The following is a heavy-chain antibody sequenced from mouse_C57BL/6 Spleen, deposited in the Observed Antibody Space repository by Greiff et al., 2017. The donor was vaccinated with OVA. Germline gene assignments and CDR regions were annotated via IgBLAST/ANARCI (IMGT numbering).Heavy chain of an antibody. Sequence: EVQGVESGGGLVQPGGSLRLSCATSGFTFSDFYMEWVRQPPGKRLEWIAASRNKANDYTTEYSASVKGRFIVSRDTSQSILYLQMKALRAEDAAIYYCARDYYGCSYWYFDVWGAGTTVTVSS. CDR2: SRNKANDYTT. CDR1: GFTFSDFY. D-gene: IGHD1-1*01. CDR3: ARDYYGCSYWYFDV. J-gene: IGHJ1*01. V-gene: IGHV7-1*02.